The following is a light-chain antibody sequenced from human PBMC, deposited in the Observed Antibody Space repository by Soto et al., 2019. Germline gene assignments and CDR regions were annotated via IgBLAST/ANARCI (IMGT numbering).Light chain of an antibody. V-gene: IGKV3-20*01. CDR3: QQYGSSPPYT. Sequence: EIVLTQSPGTLSLSPGERATLSCRASQSVSSSYLAWYQQKPGQAPRLLIYGTSSRATGTPDRFSGSGSETDFTLTISRLEPEDFAVYYCQQYGSSPPYTFGQGTKVDIK. J-gene: IGKJ2*01. CDR2: GTS. CDR1: QSVSSSY.